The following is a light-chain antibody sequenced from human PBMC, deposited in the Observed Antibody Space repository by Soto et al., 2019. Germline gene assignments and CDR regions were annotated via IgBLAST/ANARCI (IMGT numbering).Light chain of an antibody. CDR3: QQYDNSPIT. Sequence: EVVLTQSPGILTMSPGERASLSCWASQSISSSFLAWYQQKPGQAPRLLIYGASSRATGIPDRFSGTGSETDFTLTTSRLEPEHFAVYYCQQYDNSPITFGQGTRLEIK. CDR1: QSISSSF. CDR2: GAS. J-gene: IGKJ5*01. V-gene: IGKV3-20*01.